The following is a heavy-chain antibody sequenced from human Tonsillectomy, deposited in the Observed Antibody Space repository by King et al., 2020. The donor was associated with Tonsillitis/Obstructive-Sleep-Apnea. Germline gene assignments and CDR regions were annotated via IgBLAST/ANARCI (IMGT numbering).Heavy chain of an antibody. CDR3: ANPLQVIPAAIRTHYYYYYGRDV. J-gene: IGHJ6*02. CDR1: GFTFSSYA. CDR2: ISGSGGST. Sequence: VQLVQSGGGLVQPGGSLRLSCAASGFTFSSYAMSWVRQAPGKGLEWVSAISGSGGSTYYADSVKGRVTISRDNSKNTLYLQMNSLRAEDTAVYYCANPLQVIPAAIRTHYYYYYGRDVWGRGTTVTVSS. V-gene: IGHV3-23*04. D-gene: IGHD2-2*02.